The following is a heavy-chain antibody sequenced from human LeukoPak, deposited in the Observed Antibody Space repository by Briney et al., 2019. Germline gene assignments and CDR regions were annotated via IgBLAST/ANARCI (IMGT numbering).Heavy chain of an antibody. CDR1: GYYISSGYY. CDR2: VYHSGSV. Sequence: KPTETLSLTCTVSGYYISSGYYWGWIRQSPGIGLEWIANVYHSGSVHHNPSLKSRVTLSVNTSKNQFSLKLTSVTASDTAVYYCARAVGPDRPFDYWGRGSLVTVSS. D-gene: IGHD1-14*01. V-gene: IGHV4-38-2*02. CDR3: ARAVGPDRPFDY. J-gene: IGHJ4*02.